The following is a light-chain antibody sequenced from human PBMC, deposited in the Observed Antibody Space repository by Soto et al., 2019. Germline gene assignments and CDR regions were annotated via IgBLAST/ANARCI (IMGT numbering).Light chain of an antibody. J-gene: IGKJ1*01. CDR2: GAS. CDR1: QSVSSSY. Sequence: EIVLTQSPGTLSLSPGERATLSCRASQSVSSSYLAWYQQKPGQAPRLLIYGASSRATGIPDRFSGSGSGTYFILTISRLEPEDVAVYYCQQYGSSPTTFGQGTKVEIK. CDR3: QQYGSSPTT. V-gene: IGKV3-20*01.